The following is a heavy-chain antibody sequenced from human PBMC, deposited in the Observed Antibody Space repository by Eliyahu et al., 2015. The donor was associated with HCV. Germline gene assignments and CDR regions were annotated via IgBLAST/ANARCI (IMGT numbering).Heavy chain of an antibody. V-gene: IGHV3-23*01. Sequence: EVQLLESGGXLVQPGGSLRLSCAASGMGLSSYXMSWVRQAPGKGLEWVSAITSGGDKTYYTDSAKGRFTISRDNSKNTLYLQMNILRAEDTAIYYCAKSGDSSSRPYYWGQGTLVAVSS. CDR3: AKSGDSSSRPYY. CDR2: ITSGGDKT. CDR1: GMGLSSYX. D-gene: IGHD7-27*01. J-gene: IGHJ4*02.